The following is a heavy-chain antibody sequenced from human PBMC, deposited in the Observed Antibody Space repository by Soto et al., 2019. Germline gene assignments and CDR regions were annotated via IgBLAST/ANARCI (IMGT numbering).Heavy chain of an antibody. V-gene: IGHV3-23*01. J-gene: IGHJ4*02. CDR1: GLMSSPCT. D-gene: IGHD5-18*01. CDR3: AKVHTSGYGDHYFDY. CDR2: ISGSDDKT. Sequence: RLSCFASGLMSSPCTMRWVRQAPGKGLEWVSTISGSDDKTYYTDSGRGRFTISRDNSKNTLYLQMNSLRAEDTAVYYCAKVHTSGYGDHYFDYWGQGT.